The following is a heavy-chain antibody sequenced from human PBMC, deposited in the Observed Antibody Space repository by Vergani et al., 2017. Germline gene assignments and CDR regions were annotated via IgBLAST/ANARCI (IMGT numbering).Heavy chain of an antibody. D-gene: IGHD2-15*01. Sequence: QVHLVESGGGVVQPGRSLRLSCVVSGFTSSYYSMHWVRQAPGKGLEWVAVISYDGTQKYYADSVKGRFTISRDNSKSTLYLQMNSLRTEDTAVYYCATKSCGTPGCQIGYFREWGQGTLVTVSP. CDR2: ISYDGTQK. J-gene: IGHJ1*01. V-gene: IGHV3-30*03. CDR3: ATKSCGTPGCQIGYFRE. CDR1: GFTSSYYS.